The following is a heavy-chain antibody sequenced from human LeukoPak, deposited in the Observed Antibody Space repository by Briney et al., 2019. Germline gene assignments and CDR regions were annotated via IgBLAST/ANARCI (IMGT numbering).Heavy chain of an antibody. V-gene: IGHV4-61*02. CDR3: ARDRAGDCFDI. Sequence: PSETLSLTCTVSGAPISSGNYYWTWIRQPAGKGLEWIGRIHTSGSTNYNPSLKSRVAISIDTSKNQFSLNLNSVTAAETAIYYCARDRAGDCFDIWGQGAMVTVSA. CDR1: GAPISSGNYY. D-gene: IGHD7-27*01. J-gene: IGHJ3*02. CDR2: IHTSGST.